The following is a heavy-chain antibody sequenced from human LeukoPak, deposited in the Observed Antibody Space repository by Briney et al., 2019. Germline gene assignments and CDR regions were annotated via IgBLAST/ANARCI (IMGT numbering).Heavy chain of an antibody. V-gene: IGHV4-61*02. Sequence: NSSETLSLTCTVSGGSISSGSYYWSWIRQPAGKGLEWIGRIYTSGSTNYNPSLKSRVTISVDTSKNQFSLKLSSVTAADTAVYYCARVIQCGGDCYSSWYFDLWGRGTLVTVSS. J-gene: IGHJ2*01. D-gene: IGHD2-21*02. CDR1: GGSISSGSYY. CDR3: ARVIQCGGDCYSSWYFDL. CDR2: IYTSGST.